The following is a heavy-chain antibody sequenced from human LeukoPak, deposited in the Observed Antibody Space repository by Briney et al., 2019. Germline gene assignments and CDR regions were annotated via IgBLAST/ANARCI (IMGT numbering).Heavy chain of an antibody. CDR2: IIPIFGTA. D-gene: IGHD3-10*01. V-gene: IGHV1-69*01. CDR3: ARTYYYGSGSYDY. CDR1: GGTFSSYA. Sequence: SVKVSCKASGGTFSSYAISWVRQAPGQGLEWMGGIIPIFGTANYAQKFQGRVTITADESTSTAYMELSSLRSEDTAVYYCARTYYYGSGSYDYWGQGTLVTASS. J-gene: IGHJ4*02.